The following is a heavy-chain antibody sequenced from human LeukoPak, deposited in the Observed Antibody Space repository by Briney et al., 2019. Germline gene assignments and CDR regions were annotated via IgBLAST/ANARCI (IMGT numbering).Heavy chain of an antibody. CDR2: IYYSGST. Sequence: PSETLSLTCTVSGGSISSYYWSWIRQPPGKGLEWIGYIYYSGSTNYNPSLKSRVTISVDTSKNQFSLKLSSVTAADTAVYYCAREGGFSSGAYYFDYWGQGTLVTVSS. CDR1: GGSISSYY. D-gene: IGHD3-22*01. CDR3: AREGGFSSGAYYFDY. V-gene: IGHV4-59*12. J-gene: IGHJ4*02.